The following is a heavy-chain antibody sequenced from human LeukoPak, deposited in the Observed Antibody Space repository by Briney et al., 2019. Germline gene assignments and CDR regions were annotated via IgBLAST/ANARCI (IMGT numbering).Heavy chain of an antibody. Sequence: SETLSLTCTVSGGSISSSSYYWGWIRQPPGKGLEWIGYIYYSGTTNYNPSLKSRVTISIDTSKTQFSLKLSSVTAADTAVYYCARADGGSEGYWGQGTLVTVSS. CDR1: GGSISSSSYY. CDR3: ARADGGSEGY. J-gene: IGHJ4*02. V-gene: IGHV4-61*05. CDR2: IYYSGTT.